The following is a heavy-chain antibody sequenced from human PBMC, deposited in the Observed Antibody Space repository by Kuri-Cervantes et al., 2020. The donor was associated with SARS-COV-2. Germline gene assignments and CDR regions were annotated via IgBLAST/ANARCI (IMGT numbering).Heavy chain of an antibody. Sequence: ETLSLTCAASGFTFSSYSMNWVRQAPGKGLEWVSYISSSSSYIYYADSVKGRFTISRDNAKNSLYLQMNSLRAEDTAVYYCARLYSSTPSTSDYWGQGTLVTVSS. CDR3: ARLYSSTPSTSDY. V-gene: IGHV3-21*05. D-gene: IGHD6-13*01. J-gene: IGHJ4*02. CDR1: GFTFSSYS. CDR2: ISSSSSYI.